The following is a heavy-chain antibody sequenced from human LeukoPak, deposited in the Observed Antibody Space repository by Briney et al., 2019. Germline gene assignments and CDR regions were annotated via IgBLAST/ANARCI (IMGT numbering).Heavy chain of an antibody. Sequence: GGSLRLSCAASGFTFNYAWMSWVRQAPGKGLEWVSGISGSGGNTFYIGSVKGRFSISRDNSKSTLYLQMNSLRDEDTAIYYCAKRIVGAPYAFDIWGQGTMVTVSS. CDR1: GFTFNYAW. CDR3: AKRIVGAPYAFDI. D-gene: IGHD1-26*01. J-gene: IGHJ3*02. CDR2: ISGSGGNT. V-gene: IGHV3-23*01.